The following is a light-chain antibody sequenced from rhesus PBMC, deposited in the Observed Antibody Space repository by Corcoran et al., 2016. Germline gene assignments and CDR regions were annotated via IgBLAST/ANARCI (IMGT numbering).Light chain of an antibody. J-gene: IGKJ1*01. Sequence: DIQMTQSPSSLSASVGDRVTITCRASQGISSWLAWYQQKARKAPKVLMYKESSSKSGVPSRFSGSGSGTVFTLTISSLQPEDFATYYCQQYNSAPTFGQGTKVEIK. CDR2: KES. CDR1: QGISSW. CDR3: QQYNSAPT. V-gene: IGKV1-21*01.